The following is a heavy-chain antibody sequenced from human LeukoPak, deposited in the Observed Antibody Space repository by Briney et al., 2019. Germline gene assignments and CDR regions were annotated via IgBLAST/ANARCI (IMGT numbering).Heavy chain of an antibody. CDR2: IDPSGTT. CDR1: GGSFSGNY. J-gene: IGHJ6*03. V-gene: IGHV4-34*01. Sequence: SETLSLTCAIYGGSFSGNYWSWIRQPPGKGLEWIGEIDPSGTTNYNPSLKSRVAISGDTSKNQFSLNLTSVTAADTAVYYCAGDTDDYSYMDVWGKGTTVTVSS. D-gene: IGHD3-10*01. CDR3: AGDTDDYSYMDV.